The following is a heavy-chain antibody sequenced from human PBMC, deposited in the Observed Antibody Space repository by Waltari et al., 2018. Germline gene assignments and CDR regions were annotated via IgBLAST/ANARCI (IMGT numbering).Heavy chain of an antibody. CDR2: INHAGYN. V-gene: IGHV4-34*02. CDR3: VRLEDCTGPGGHCYSGDPFALDV. CDR1: GGSFSGYY. J-gene: IGHJ6*02. Sequence: QVQLQQWGAGLLQSSETLSLTCAVYGGSFSGYYWGWVRQPPGKGLEWSGGINHAGYNKHNPSLRRRVTRSADTSKSQFSLKLNSVTAADTAVYYCVRLEDCTGPGGHCYSGDPFALDVWGQGTTVTVSS. D-gene: IGHD2-15*01.